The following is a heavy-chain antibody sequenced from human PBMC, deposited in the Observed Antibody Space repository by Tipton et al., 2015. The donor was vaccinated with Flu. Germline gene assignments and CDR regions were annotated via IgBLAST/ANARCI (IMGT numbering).Heavy chain of an antibody. Sequence: LRLSCTVSGGSISSGSYYWTWIRQPAGKGLEWIGRVYPSGSTNYNPSLKSRVTISVDTSKNQFSLTLTSVTAADTAVYYCARDYGGHIYYWGQGTLVTVSS. CDR2: VYPSGST. V-gene: IGHV4-61*02. CDR3: ARDYGGHIYY. D-gene: IGHD2-21*01. J-gene: IGHJ4*02. CDR1: GGSISSGSYY.